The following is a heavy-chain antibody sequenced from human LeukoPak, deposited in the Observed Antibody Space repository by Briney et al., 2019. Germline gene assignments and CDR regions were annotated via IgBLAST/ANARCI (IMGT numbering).Heavy chain of an antibody. D-gene: IGHD2-15*01. CDR3: ARQVYCSGGSCTFDY. V-gene: IGHV5-51*01. CDR1: GYSFTSYW. J-gene: IGHJ4*02. CDR2: IYPGGSDT. Sequence: GESLKISCKGSGYSFTSYWIGWVRQMPGKGLEWMGIIYPGGSDTRYSPSFQGQVTISADKSISTAYLQWSSLKASDTAMYYCARQVYCSGGSCTFDYWGQGTLVTVSS.